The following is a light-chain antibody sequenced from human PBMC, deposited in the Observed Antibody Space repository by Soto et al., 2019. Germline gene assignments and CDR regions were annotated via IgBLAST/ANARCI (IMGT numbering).Light chain of an antibody. CDR1: QDISNY. CDR2: AAS. V-gene: IGKV1-33*01. Sequence: DIQMTQSPSSLSASVGDRVTITCQASQDISNYLNWYQQKPGKAPKLLIYAASNLQTGVPSRFSGSGSGTDFTVTISSLQPEDFATYYCQQCDTFPFTFGGVTRLEIK. J-gene: IGKJ5*01. CDR3: QQCDTFPFT.